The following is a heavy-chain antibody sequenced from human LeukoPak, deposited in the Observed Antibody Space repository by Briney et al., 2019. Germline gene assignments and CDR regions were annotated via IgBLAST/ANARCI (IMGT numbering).Heavy chain of an antibody. J-gene: IGHJ4*02. Sequence: TSQSLSLACTLSAASVSDNCSSSVRHPPGRGLEWIGFIYYTVSTSTNPSLTSRVTMSADTSKIQLSLKLSAVTAADTAVYYCARVDTATFDYWGQGTLVTVSS. CDR2: IYYTVST. V-gene: IGHV4-59*02. CDR3: ARVDTATFDY. CDR1: AASVSDNC. D-gene: IGHD5-18*01.